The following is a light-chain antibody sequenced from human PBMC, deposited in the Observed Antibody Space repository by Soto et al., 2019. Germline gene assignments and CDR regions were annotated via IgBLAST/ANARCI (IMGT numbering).Light chain of an antibody. V-gene: IGKV1-39*01. Sequence: DIQMTQSPSSLSASVGDRVTITCRASQSISSYLNWYQQKPGKAPKLLIYAASSLQSGVPSRFSGSGSGTDFILTINNLQPEDFATYYCQQYSVYPPTFGQGTKVDIK. CDR3: QQYSVYPPT. CDR2: AAS. J-gene: IGKJ1*01. CDR1: QSISSY.